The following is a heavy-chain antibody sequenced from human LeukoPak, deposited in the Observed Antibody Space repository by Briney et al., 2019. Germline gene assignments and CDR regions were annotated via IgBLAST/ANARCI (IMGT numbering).Heavy chain of an antibody. Sequence: PGGSLRLSCAASGFTFSSYAMSWVRQAPGKGLEWVSAISGSGGSTYYADSVKGRFTISRDNSKNTLYLQMNSLGAEDTAVYYCAKDLEELLWFGPDYWGQGTLVTVSS. V-gene: IGHV3-23*01. D-gene: IGHD3-10*01. CDR3: AKDLEELLWFGPDY. CDR2: ISGSGGST. CDR1: GFTFSSYA. J-gene: IGHJ4*02.